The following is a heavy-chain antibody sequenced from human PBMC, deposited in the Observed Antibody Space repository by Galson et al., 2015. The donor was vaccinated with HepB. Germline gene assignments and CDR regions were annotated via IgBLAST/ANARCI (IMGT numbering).Heavy chain of an antibody. CDR2: IYPGDSDT. CDR3: ARPHFYYDFWSGYFLDAFDI. V-gene: IGHV5-51*03. CDR1: GYSFTSYW. D-gene: IGHD3-3*01. Sequence: QSGAEVKKPGESLKISCKGSGYSFTSYWIGWVRQMPGKGLEWMGIIYPGDSDTRYSPSFQGQVTISADKSISTAYLQWSSLKASDTTMYYCARPHFYYDFWSGYFLDAFDIWGQGTMVTVSS. J-gene: IGHJ3*02.